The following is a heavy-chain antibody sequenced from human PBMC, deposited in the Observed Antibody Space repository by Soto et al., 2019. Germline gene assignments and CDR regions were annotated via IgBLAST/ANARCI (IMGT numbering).Heavy chain of an antibody. J-gene: IGHJ5*02. Sequence: EVPLMESGGGLIQPGGSLRPSCAASGFTFSHYAMARARQVPGKGLEGASGISDSGSTTKYAASVNGRYTISRDNSKNTLFLQMTSLKAADTAVYYCDKDARQSGIVGQWVAWGQGALVTVSS. CDR2: ISDSGSTT. CDR1: GFTFSHYA. V-gene: IGHV3-23*01. CDR3: DKDARQSGIVGQWVA. D-gene: IGHD1-26*01.